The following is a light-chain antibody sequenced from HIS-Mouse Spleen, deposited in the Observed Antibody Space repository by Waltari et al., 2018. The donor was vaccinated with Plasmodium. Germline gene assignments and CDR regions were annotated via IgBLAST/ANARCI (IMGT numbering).Light chain of an antibody. CDR1: SSDVGSYNF. CDR2: EGS. J-gene: IGLJ2*01. Sequence: QSALTQPAPVSGSPGQSIPISCTGLSSDVGSYNFFSWYQQPPGKAPKLMIYEGSKRPSGVSNRFSGSKSGNTASLTISGLQAEDEADYYCCSDAGSSTLVFGGGTKLTVL. CDR3: CSDAGSSTLV. V-gene: IGLV2-23*01.